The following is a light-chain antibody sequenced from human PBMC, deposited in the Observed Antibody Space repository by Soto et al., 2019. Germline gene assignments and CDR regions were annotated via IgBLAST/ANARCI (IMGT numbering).Light chain of an antibody. V-gene: IGLV1-44*01. CDR3: AAWDDSLNGPV. CDR2: DTN. J-gene: IGLJ2*01. CDR1: SSNIGLND. Sequence: QSVLTQPPSASGTPGQTVTMSWSGSSSNIGLNDVHWYRQLSGTAPQILIYDTNQQATGVPDRFSGSRSGTSASLAIHGLQSEDEADYHCAAWDDSLNGPVFGGGTKLTVL.